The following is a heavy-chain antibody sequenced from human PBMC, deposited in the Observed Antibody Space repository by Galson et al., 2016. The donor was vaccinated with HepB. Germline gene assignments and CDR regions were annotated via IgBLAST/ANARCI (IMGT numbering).Heavy chain of an antibody. D-gene: IGHD1-26*01. CDR1: GFSFSGYG. V-gene: IGHV3-33*01. CDR3: ARVVGAGSYYYYGLDV. Sequence: SLRLSCAASGFSFSGYGIHWVRQAPGKGLEWVAIIWVDGSKKYYTDSVKGRFIISRDNSKSMLYLQMNRLRVEDTAVYYCARVVGAGSYYYYGLDVWGQGTTVTVSS. J-gene: IGHJ6*02. CDR2: IWVDGSKK.